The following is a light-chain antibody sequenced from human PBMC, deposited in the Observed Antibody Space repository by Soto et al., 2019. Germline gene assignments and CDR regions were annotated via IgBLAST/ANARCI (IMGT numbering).Light chain of an antibody. Sequence: DIQMIQSPSTLSASVGDRVTITCRASQSISSWLAWYQQKPGKAPKLLIYKAASLESGVPSRFSGSGSGTEFTLTISSLQPDDFATYYCQQYNSYAYTFGPGTKLEIK. CDR1: QSISSW. CDR3: QQYNSYAYT. V-gene: IGKV1-5*03. J-gene: IGKJ2*01. CDR2: KAA.